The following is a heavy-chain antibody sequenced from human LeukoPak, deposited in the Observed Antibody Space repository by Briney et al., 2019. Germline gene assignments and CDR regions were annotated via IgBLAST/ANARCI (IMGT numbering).Heavy chain of an antibody. J-gene: IGHJ4*02. CDR2: ISYDGSNK. CDR1: GFTFSSYA. V-gene: IGHV3-30-3*01. CDR3: AKEGAATPPSRFDY. Sequence: TGGSLRLSCAASGFTFSSYALHWVRQAPGKGLEWVAVISYDGSNKYYADSVKGRFTISRDNSKNTLYLQMNSLRAEDTAVYYCAKEGAATPPSRFDYWGQGTLVTVSS. D-gene: IGHD2-15*01.